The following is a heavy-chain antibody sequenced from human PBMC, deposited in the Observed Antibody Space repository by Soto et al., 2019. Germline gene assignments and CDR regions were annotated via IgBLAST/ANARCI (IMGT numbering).Heavy chain of an antibody. D-gene: IGHD1-26*01. CDR1: GYTFTSYY. V-gene: IGHV1-46*01. CDR2: INPSGGST. CDR3: ARNEEWELLRAVGYYYGMDV. Sequence: ASVKVSCKASGYTFTSYYMHWVRQAPGQGLEWMGIINPSGGSTSYAQKFQGRVSMTRDTSTSTVYMELSRLRSEDTAVYYCARNEEWELLRAVGYYYGMDVWGQGTTVTVSS. J-gene: IGHJ6*02.